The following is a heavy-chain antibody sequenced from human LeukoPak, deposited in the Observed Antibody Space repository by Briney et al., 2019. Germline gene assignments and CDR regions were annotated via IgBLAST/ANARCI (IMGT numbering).Heavy chain of an antibody. J-gene: IGHJ4*02. V-gene: IGHV1-2*02. D-gene: IGHD6-19*01. CDR3: ARDRDKSGWHKQFDY. CDR2: INPNSGGT. Sequence: ASVKVSCKASGYTFTGYYMHWVRQAPGQGLEWMGWINPNSGGTNYAQKFQGRVTMTRDTSISTAYMELSRLRSDDTPVYYCARDRDKSGWHKQFDYWGQGTLVTVSS. CDR1: GYTFTGYY.